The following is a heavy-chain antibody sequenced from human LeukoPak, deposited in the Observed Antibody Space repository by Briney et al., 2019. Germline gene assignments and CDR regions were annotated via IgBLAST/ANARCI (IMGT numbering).Heavy chain of an antibody. V-gene: IGHV4-34*01. CDR3: ARARRFGELLFGGSYYYYMDV. J-gene: IGHJ6*03. CDR1: GGSFSGYY. D-gene: IGHD3-10*01. Sequence: SETLSLTCAVYGGSFSGYYWSWIRQPPGKGLEWIGEINHSGSTNYNPSLKSRVTISIDTSKNQFSLKLSSVTAADTAVYYCARARRFGELLFGGSYYYYMDVWGKGTTVTVSS. CDR2: INHSGST.